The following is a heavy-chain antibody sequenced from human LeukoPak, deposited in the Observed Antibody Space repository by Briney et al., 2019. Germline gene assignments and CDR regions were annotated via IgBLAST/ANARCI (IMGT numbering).Heavy chain of an antibody. CDR3: ARPRYWNRSNYYMDV. V-gene: IGHV4-38-2*02. J-gene: IGHJ6*03. CDR2: IYHSGST. D-gene: IGHD1-1*01. Sequence: SETLSLTCTVSGYSISSGYFWGWIRQPPGKGLEWIGSIYHSGSTYYNPSLKSRLTISVDTSKNQFSLKLSSVTAADTAVYYCARPRYWNRSNYYMDVWGKGTTVTVSS. CDR1: GYSISSGYF.